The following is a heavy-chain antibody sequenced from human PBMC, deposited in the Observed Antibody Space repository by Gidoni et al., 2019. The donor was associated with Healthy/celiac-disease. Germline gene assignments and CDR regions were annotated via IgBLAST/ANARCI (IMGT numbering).Heavy chain of an antibody. V-gene: IGHV4-59*01. J-gene: IGHJ6*03. CDR2: IYYSGST. CDR1: GGSISRYY. Sequence: QVQLQESGPGLVQPPETLSLTCTVSGGSISRYYWSWIRQPPGKGLEWIGYIYYSGSTNYNPSLKSRVTISVDTSKNQFSLKLSSVTAADTAVYYCARGGYYYYMDVWGKGTTVTVSS. D-gene: IGHD3-16*01. CDR3: ARGGYYYYMDV.